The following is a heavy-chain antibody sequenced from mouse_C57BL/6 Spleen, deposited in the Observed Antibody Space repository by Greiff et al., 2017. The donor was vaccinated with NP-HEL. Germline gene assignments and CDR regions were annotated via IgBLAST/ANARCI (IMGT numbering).Heavy chain of an antibody. V-gene: IGHV1-19*01. CDR3: AREGLDYGSSYVDYYAMDY. Sequence: EVQLVESGPVLVKPGASVKMSCKASGYTFTDYYMNWVKQSHGKSLEWIGVINPYNGGTSYNQKFKGKATLTVDKSSSTAYMELNSLTSEDSAVYYCAREGLDYGSSYVDYYAMDYWGQGTSVTVSS. CDR2: INPYNGGT. CDR1: GYTFTDYY. J-gene: IGHJ4*01. D-gene: IGHD1-1*01.